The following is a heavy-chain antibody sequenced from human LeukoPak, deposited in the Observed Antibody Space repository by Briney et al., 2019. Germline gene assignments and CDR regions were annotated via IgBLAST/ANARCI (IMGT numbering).Heavy chain of an antibody. Sequence: SETLSLTCTVSGGSISSGGYYWSWIRQHPGKGLEWIGYIYYSGSTYYNPSLKSRVTISVDTSKNQFSLKLSSVTAADTAVYYCARVGIRWNYVDYWGQGTLVTVSS. CDR3: ARVGIRWNYVDY. D-gene: IGHD3-10*01. V-gene: IGHV4-31*03. CDR2: IYYSGST. J-gene: IGHJ4*02. CDR1: GGSISSGGYY.